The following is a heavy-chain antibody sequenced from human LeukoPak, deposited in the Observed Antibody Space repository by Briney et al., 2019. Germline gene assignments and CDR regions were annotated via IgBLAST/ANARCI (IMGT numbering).Heavy chain of an antibody. V-gene: IGHV4-59*01. CDR1: GGSISSYY. D-gene: IGHD6-19*01. CDR2: IYYSGST. Sequence: PSETLSLTCAVSGGSISSYYWSWIRQPPGKGLEWIGYIYYSGSTNYNPSLKSRVTISVDTSKNQFSLKLSSVTAADTAVYYCARDSVAGTSGSLWGQGTLVTVSS. CDR3: ARDSVAGTSGSL. J-gene: IGHJ4*02.